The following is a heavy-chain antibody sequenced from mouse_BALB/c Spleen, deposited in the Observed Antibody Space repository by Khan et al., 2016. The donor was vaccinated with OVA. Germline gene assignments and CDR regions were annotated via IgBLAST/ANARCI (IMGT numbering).Heavy chain of an antibody. V-gene: IGHV2-6-4*01. Sequence: QMQLEESGPDLVAPSQSLSITCTVSGFSLSRYNIHWVRQPPGKGLEWLGMIWGGGGTDYNSIFKSRLSISKDNSKSQVFLNMNSLQTDDTAMYYCARAYYRYDGYYAMDYWGQGTSVTVSS. CDR1: GFSLSRYN. CDR3: ARAYYRYDGYYAMDY. J-gene: IGHJ4*01. D-gene: IGHD2-14*01. CDR2: IWGGGGT.